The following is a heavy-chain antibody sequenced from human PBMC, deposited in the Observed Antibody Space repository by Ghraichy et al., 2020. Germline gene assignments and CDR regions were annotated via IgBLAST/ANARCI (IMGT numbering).Heavy chain of an antibody. Sequence: SETLSLTCAVYGGSFSGYYWSWIRQPPGKGLEWIGEINHSGSTNYNPSLKSRVTISVDTSKNQFSLKLSSVTAADTAVYYCAPRGAHYDFWSGPEPNWFDPWGQGTLVTVSS. CDR3: APRGAHYDFWSGPEPNWFDP. D-gene: IGHD3-3*01. J-gene: IGHJ5*02. CDR2: INHSGST. V-gene: IGHV4-34*01. CDR1: GGSFSGYY.